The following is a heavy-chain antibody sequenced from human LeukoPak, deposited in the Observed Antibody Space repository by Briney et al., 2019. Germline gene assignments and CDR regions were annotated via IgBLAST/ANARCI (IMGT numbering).Heavy chain of an antibody. CDR1: GGSISTYY. D-gene: IGHD4-23*01. V-gene: IGHV4-59*12. J-gene: IGHJ6*02. CDR2: IYHRGSA. Sequence: SETLSLTCTVSGGSISTYYWTWVRQPPGKGLEWIGYIYHRGSANYNPSLKSRVTISVDTSKNQFSLKLSSVTAADTAVYYCARGRGRWPYYYYGMDVWGQGTTVTVSS. CDR3: ARGRGRWPYYYYGMDV.